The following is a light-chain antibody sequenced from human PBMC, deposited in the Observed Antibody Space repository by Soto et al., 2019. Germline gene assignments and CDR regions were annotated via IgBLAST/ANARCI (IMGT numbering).Light chain of an antibody. CDR2: DVS. CDR3: SSYTSSSTPVV. J-gene: IGLJ2*01. Sequence: QSALTQPASVSGSPGQSITISCTGTSSDVGGYNYVSWYQQHPGKAPKLMIYDVSNRPSGVSNRVSGSKSGNTASLTISGLQDEDEADYYCSSYTSSSTPVVFGGGTKLTVL. V-gene: IGLV2-14*01. CDR1: SSDVGGYNY.